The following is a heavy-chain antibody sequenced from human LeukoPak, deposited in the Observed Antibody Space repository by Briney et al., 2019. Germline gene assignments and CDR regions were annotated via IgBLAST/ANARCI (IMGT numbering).Heavy chain of an antibody. CDR3: ARHDNVAASIDY. Sequence: PSETLSLTCTVSGGSISSYYGSWLRQPTGKGLEWIGYIYYSGSPIYNPSLKSRVPILVDTFKNQFSLTISSVTAPGPARYYCARHDNVAASIDYWGQGTLVTVSS. CDR1: GGSISSYY. CDR2: IYYSGSP. D-gene: IGHD6-19*01. V-gene: IGHV4-59*08. J-gene: IGHJ4*02.